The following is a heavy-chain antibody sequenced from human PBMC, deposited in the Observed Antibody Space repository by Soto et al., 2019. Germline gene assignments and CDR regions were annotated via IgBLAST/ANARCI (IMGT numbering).Heavy chain of an antibody. CDR1: GFTFSSYA. D-gene: IGHD2-2*01. V-gene: IGHV3-23*01. CDR2: ISGSGGST. J-gene: IGHJ4*02. CDR3: AKDRRYCSSTSCYGTFDY. Sequence: GGSLRLSCAASGFTFSSYAMSWVRQAPGKGLEWVSAISGSGGSTYYADSVKGRFTISRDNSKNTLYLQMNSLRAEDTAVYHCAKDRRYCSSTSCYGTFDYWGQGPLVTVSS.